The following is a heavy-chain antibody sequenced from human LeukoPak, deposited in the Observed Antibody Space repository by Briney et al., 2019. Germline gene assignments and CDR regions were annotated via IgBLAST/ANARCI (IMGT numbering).Heavy chain of an antibody. D-gene: IGHD6-13*01. CDR1: GYTFSGYY. CDR2: INPNSGGT. J-gene: IGHJ1*01. V-gene: IGHV1-2*02. CDR3: ARGYPLSTTAAGTYFQH. Sequence: ASVKVSFKASGYTFSGYYMHWVRQAPGQGLEWMGWINPNSGGTNYAQKFQGRVTMTRDTSISTAYMELSRLRSDDTAVYYCARGYPLSTTAAGTYFQHWGQGTLVAVSS.